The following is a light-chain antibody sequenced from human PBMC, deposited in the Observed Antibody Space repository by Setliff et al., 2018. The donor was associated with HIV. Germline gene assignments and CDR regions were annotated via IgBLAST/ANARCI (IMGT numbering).Light chain of an antibody. CDR3: CSYAGSDTYV. J-gene: IGLJ1*01. CDR1: SSNIGAGYD. V-gene: IGLV1-40*01. CDR2: ANS. Sequence: QSVLTQPPSVSGAPGQRVTISCTGSSSNIGAGYDVHWYQQLPGTAPKLLIYANSNRPSGVPDRFSGSKSGTSASLAITGIQAEDEADYYCCSYAGSDTYVFGTGTKVTVL.